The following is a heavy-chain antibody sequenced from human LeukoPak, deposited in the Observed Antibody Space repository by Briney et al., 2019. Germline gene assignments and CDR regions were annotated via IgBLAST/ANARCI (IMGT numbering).Heavy chain of an antibody. V-gene: IGHV1-8*02. CDR3: ARGAGGASDY. D-gene: IGHD1-26*01. J-gene: IGHJ4*02. Sequence: ASVRVSCKSSGYTFTDYDINWVRQATGQGLEWMGWMNPDSGNTGYAQKFQGRVTMTRNTSINTAYMELSSLRSEDTAVYYCARGAGGASDYWGQGTLVTVSS. CDR1: GYTFTDYD. CDR2: MNPDSGNT.